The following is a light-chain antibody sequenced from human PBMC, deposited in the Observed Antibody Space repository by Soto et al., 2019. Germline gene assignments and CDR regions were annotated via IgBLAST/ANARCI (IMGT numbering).Light chain of an antibody. V-gene: IGKV1-12*01. Sequence: DIQMTQSPSSVSASIGDRVTISCRASQGISNWLAWYQQKPGKAPNLLLYAASTWQSGVPSRFSGSGSGTDFTLTISSLQPEDFAAYYCQQANSFPLTFGGGTKVEIK. CDR3: QQANSFPLT. CDR2: AAS. CDR1: QGISNW. J-gene: IGKJ4*01.